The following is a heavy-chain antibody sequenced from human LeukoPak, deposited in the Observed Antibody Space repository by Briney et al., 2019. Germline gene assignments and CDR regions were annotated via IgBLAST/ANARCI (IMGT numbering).Heavy chain of an antibody. CDR2: INWNGGST. D-gene: IGHD4/OR15-4a*01. CDR3: AKALTTAKSRGSDGFDI. CDR1: GFTFDDYD. Sequence: GGSLRLSCAASGFTFDDYDMSWVRQAPGKGLEWVSGINWNGGSTGYADSVKGRFTISRDNSKNTLYLQMNSLRAEDTAVYYCAKALTTAKSRGSDGFDIWGQGTMVTVPS. J-gene: IGHJ3*02. V-gene: IGHV3-20*04.